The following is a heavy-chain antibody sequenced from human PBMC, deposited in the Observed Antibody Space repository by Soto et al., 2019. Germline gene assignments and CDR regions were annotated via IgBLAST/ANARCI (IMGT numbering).Heavy chain of an antibody. V-gene: IGHV3-30*18. J-gene: IGHJ5*02. CDR3: AKDRVRGKNWFDP. D-gene: IGHD3-10*01. CDR1: GFTFSSYG. CDR2: ISYDGSNK. Sequence: SLRLSCAASGFTFSSYGMHWVRQAPGKGLEWVAVISYDGSNKYYADSVKGRFTISRDNSKNTLYLQMNSLRAEDTAVYYCAKDRVRGKNWFDPWGQGTLVTVSS.